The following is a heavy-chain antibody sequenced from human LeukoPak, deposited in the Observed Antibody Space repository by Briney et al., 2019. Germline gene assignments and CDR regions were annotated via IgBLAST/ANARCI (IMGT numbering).Heavy chain of an antibody. V-gene: IGHV4-59*01. D-gene: IGHD6-6*01. J-gene: IGHJ5*02. CDR2: IYYSGST. CDR3: ARARIAARLGGDWFDP. CDR1: GGSISGYH. Sequence: SETLSLTCNVSGGSISGYHWSWIRQPPGKGLEWIGYIYYSGSTNYNPSLKSRVTISVDTSKNQFSLKLSSVTAADTAVYYCARARIAARLGGDWFDPWGQGTLVTVSS.